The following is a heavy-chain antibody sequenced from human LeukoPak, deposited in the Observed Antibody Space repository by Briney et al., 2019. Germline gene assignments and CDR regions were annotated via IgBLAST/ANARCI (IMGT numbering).Heavy chain of an antibody. CDR3: VRDRQKNGYGPAAIPFVRGRYFDY. J-gene: IGHJ4*02. CDR1: GGSFSGYY. CDR2: INHSGST. Sequence: SETLSLTCAVYGGSFSGYYWSWIRQPPGKGLEWIGEINHSGSTNYNPSLKSRVTISVDTSKNQFSLRLSSVTAADTAVYNSVRDRQKNGYGPAAIPFVRGRYFDYWGQGTLVTVSS. V-gene: IGHV4-34*01. D-gene: IGHD2-2*02.